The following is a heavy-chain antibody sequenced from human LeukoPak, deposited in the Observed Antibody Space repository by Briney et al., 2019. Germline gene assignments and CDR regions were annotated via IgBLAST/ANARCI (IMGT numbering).Heavy chain of an antibody. D-gene: IGHD6-13*01. V-gene: IGHV3-7*01. Sequence: GGSLRLSCAASGFIFSNFWMSWVRQAPGKGLEWVANIKQDDSEIRYVDSVRGRFTTSRDNAKNLLYLQMNSLRAEDTAVYYCARDRGIAADGTVGWFDPRGQGTLVAVSS. CDR1: GFIFSNFW. CDR3: ARDRGIAADGTVGWFDP. J-gene: IGHJ5*02. CDR2: IKQDDSEI.